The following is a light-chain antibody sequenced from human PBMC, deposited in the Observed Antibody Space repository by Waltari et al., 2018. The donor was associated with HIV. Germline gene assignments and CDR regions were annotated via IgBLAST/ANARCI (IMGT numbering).Light chain of an antibody. CDR1: QSLVDTDGNSN. V-gene: IGKV2-30*01. CDR2: RAS. CDR3: MQATHWSIT. J-gene: IGKJ5*01. Sequence: DVVMTQSPLSLPVTLGQPASISCRSIQSLVDTDGNSNLNWFQQRPGQSPRRLIYRASHRDSGVPDRFSGSGSGTDFTLKISRVEADDIGIYYCMQATHWSITFGQGTRLEIK.